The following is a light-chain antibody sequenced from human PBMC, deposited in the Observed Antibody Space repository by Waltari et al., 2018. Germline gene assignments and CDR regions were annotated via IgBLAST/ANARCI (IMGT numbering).Light chain of an antibody. Sequence: QSALTQPASVSGSPGQSITISCTGTSSDVGSYDLVSWYQQHPGRAPKLGIFEVSKRPSGVSNRFSGSKSGNTASLTISGLQAEDEADYYCCSYGGSRSVFGSGTKVTVL. CDR3: CSYGGSRSV. CDR1: SSDVGSYDL. V-gene: IGLV2-23*02. CDR2: EVS. J-gene: IGLJ1*01.